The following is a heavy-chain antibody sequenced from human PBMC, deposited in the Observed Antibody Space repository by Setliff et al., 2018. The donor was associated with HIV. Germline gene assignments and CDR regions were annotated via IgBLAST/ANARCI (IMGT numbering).Heavy chain of an antibody. CDR2: INHSGRI. CDR1: GGSFSGYN. D-gene: IGHD3-9*01. Sequence: LSLTCAVYGGSFSGYNWNWIRQPPGKGLEWIGEINHSGRIDHNPSLKSRVTISVDTSKNQFSLKLSSVTAADTSVYYCARGPPPTYDILTGYFAAEYFQQWGQGTLVTVSS. CDR3: ARGPPPTYDILTGYFAAEYFQQ. V-gene: IGHV4-34*01. J-gene: IGHJ1*01.